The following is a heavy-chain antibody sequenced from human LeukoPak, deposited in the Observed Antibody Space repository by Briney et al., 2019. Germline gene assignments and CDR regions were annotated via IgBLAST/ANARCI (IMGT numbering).Heavy chain of an antibody. V-gene: IGHV3-30*02. CDR3: AKDGRKFMFDY. CDR2: LEDDEDSE. J-gene: IGHJ4*02. CDR1: GFTLKRYN. Sequence: PGGSLRLSSAASGFTLKRYNMHWVRQAPGKGLEWVTFLEDDEDSESYADSVKGRFTISRDNSKSTLYLQMNSLRTEDTAVYYCAKDGRKFMFDYWGQGIVVTVSS.